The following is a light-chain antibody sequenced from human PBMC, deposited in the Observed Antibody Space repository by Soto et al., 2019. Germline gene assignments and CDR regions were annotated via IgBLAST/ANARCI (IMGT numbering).Light chain of an antibody. J-gene: IGKJ2*01. V-gene: IGKV4-1*01. Sequence: DIVMTQSPDSLAESLGERATINCKSSQSVLYSSNNKNDLAWYQQRPGQPPKLLIYWASTRESGVPDRFSGSGSGTDFTLTITSLQAEDVAVYYCQQYESTPPTFGQGTKLEIK. CDR2: WAS. CDR1: QSVLYSSNNKND. CDR3: QQYESTPPT.